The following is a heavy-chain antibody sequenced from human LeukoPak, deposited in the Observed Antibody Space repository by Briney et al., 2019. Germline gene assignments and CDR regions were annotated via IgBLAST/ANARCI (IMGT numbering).Heavy chain of an antibody. Sequence: GRSLRLSCAASGFTFSSYGMHWVRQAPGKGLEWVAVIWYDGSNKYYADSVKGRFTISRDNSKNTLYLQMNSLRAEDTAVYYCAKEGDGGGTDYWGQGTLVTVSS. CDR2: IWYDGSNK. CDR3: AKEGDGGGTDY. J-gene: IGHJ4*02. CDR1: GFTFSSYG. V-gene: IGHV3-33*06. D-gene: IGHD2-15*01.